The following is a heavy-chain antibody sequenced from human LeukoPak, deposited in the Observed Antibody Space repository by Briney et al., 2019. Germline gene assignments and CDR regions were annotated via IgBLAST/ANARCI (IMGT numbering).Heavy chain of an antibody. CDR1: GGSISSSSYY. J-gene: IGHJ4*02. Sequence: SETLSLTCTVSGGSISSSSYYWGWIRQPPGKGLEWIGGIYYSGSTYYNPSLKSRVTISVDTSKNQFSLKLSSVTAADTAVYYCARGITMIVVVRNTYYFDHWGQGTLVTVSS. D-gene: IGHD3-22*01. CDR2: IYYSGST. V-gene: IGHV4-39*01. CDR3: ARGITMIVVVRNTYYFDH.